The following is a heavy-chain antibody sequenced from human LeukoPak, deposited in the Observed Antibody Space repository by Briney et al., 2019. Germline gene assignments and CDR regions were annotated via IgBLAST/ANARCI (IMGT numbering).Heavy chain of an antibody. CDR2: ISWDGGST. CDR3: AKDGLASYYDSSGPLEPHFDY. Sequence: GGSLRLSCAASGFTFDDYTMHWVRQAPGKGLEWVSLISWDGGSTYYADSVKGRFTISRDNSKNSLYLQMNSLRTEDTALYYCAKDGLASYYDSSGPLEPHFDYWGQGTLVTVSS. V-gene: IGHV3-43*01. D-gene: IGHD3-22*01. J-gene: IGHJ4*02. CDR1: GFTFDDYT.